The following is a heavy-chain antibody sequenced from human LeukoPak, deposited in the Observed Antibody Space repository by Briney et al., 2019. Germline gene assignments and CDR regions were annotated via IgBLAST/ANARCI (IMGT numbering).Heavy chain of an antibody. CDR2: ISGSGGSN. CDR1: GFTFSSYA. D-gene: IGHD3-10*01. J-gene: IGHJ4*02. V-gene: IGHV3-23*01. CDR3: AKDPEWVGELSRFDY. Sequence: PGGSLRLSCAASGFTFSSYAMSWVRQAPGKGLEWVSAISGSGGSNYYAAFVKGRFTISRDNSKNTLYLQMNSLRAADTAVYYCAKDPEWVGELSRFDYWGQGTLVTVSS.